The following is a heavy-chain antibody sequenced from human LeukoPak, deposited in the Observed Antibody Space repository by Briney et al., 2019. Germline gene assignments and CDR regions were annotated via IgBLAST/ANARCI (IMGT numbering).Heavy chain of an antibody. D-gene: IGHD6-13*01. V-gene: IGHV3-21*01. CDR2: ISSSSSYI. CDR3: ARGIADYFDY. Sequence: PGGSLRLSCAASGFTFSSYIMNWVRQAPGKGLEWVSSISSSSSYIYYADSVKGRFTISRDNAKHSLYLQMNSLRAEDTAVYYCARGIADYFDYWGQGTLVTVSS. J-gene: IGHJ4*02. CDR1: GFTFSSYI.